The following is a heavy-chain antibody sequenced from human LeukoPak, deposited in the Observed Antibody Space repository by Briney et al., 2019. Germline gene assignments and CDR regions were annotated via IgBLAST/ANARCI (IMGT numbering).Heavy chain of an antibody. J-gene: IGHJ4*02. Sequence: GASVKVSCKASGYTFTGYYMHWVRQAPGQGLEWMGWINPNSGGTNYAQKFQGRISMTRDTSISTAYMELSRLRSDDTAVYYCARTRILLMIDPNYFDYWGQGALVTVSS. D-gene: IGHD2-8*01. V-gene: IGHV1-2*02. CDR2: INPNSGGT. CDR1: GYTFTGYY. CDR3: ARTRILLMIDPNYFDY.